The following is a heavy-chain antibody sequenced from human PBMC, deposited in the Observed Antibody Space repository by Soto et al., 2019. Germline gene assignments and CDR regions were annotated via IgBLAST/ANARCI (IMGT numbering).Heavy chain of an antibody. CDR3: ARQIYDSDTGPNFQYYFDS. V-gene: IGHV5-10-1*01. CDR2: IDPSGSQT. D-gene: IGHD3-22*01. CDR1: GYSFAGYW. Sequence: GESLKISCKGSGYSFAGYWITWVRQKPGKGLEWMGRIDPSGSQTYYSPSFRGHVTISVTKSITTVFLQWSSLRASDTAMYYCARQIYDSDTGPNFQYYFDSWGQGTPVTVSS. J-gene: IGHJ4*02.